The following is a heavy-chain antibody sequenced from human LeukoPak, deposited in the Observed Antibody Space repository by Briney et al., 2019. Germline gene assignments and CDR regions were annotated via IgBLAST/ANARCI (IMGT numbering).Heavy chain of an antibody. CDR3: AVRSVHQGAFDI. J-gene: IGHJ3*02. D-gene: IGHD3-10*02. CDR2: IIPIFGTA. V-gene: IGHV1-69*06. Sequence: ASVKVSCKASGYTFTGHSMYWVRQAPGQGLEWMGGIIPIFGTANYAQKFQGRVTITADKSTSTAYMELSSLRSEDTAVYYCAVRSVHQGAFDIWGQGTMVTVSS. CDR1: GYTFTGHS.